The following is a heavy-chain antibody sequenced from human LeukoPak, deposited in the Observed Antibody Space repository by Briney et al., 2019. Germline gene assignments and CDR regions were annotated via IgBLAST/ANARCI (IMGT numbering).Heavy chain of an antibody. Sequence: GGSLRLSCAASGFTFSSYSMNWVRQAPGKGLEWVSSISSSSYIYYADSVKGRFTISRDNAKNSLYLQMNSLRAEDTAVYYCAREYSSGWYHWDYWGQGTLVTVSS. J-gene: IGHJ4*02. CDR3: AREYSSGWYHWDY. CDR1: GFTFSSYS. D-gene: IGHD6-19*01. CDR2: ISSSSYI. V-gene: IGHV3-21*01.